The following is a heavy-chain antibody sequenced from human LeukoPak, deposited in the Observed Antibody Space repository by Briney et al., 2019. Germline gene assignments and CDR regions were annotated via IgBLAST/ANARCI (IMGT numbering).Heavy chain of an antibody. D-gene: IGHD2-15*01. CDR2: INHSGST. Sequence: SETLSLTCAVSGGSFRGYYWSWIRQTPGKGLEWIGEINHSGSTNYNPSLKSRVTISVDTSKNQCSLKLSSVTAADTAVYYCARHIRYCSGGSCGGWFDPWGQGTLVTVSS. V-gene: IGHV4-34*01. CDR1: GGSFRGYY. J-gene: IGHJ5*02. CDR3: ARHIRYCSGGSCGGWFDP.